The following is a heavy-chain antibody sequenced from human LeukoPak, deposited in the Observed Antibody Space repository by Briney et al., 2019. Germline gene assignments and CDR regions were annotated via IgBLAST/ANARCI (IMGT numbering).Heavy chain of an antibody. Sequence: SVKVSDKASGGTFSSYAISWVRQAPGQGLEWMGGIIPIFGTANYAQKFQGRVTITADESTSTAYMELSSLRSEDTAVYYCARGLKVGAESSFDYWGQGTLVTVSS. V-gene: IGHV1-69*01. CDR3: ARGLKVGAESSFDY. D-gene: IGHD1-26*01. J-gene: IGHJ4*02. CDR1: GGTFSSYA. CDR2: IIPIFGTA.